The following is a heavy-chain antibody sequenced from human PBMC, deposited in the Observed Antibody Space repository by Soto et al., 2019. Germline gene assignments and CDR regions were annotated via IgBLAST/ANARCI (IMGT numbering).Heavy chain of an antibody. J-gene: IGHJ4*02. Sequence: PSETLSLTCTVSGGSISSSSYYWGWIRQPPGKGLEWIGSIYYSGITYYNPSLKSRVTISVDTSKNQFSLKLSSVTAADTAVYYCARHVAGELLLHYFDYWGQGTLVTVSS. CDR1: GGSISSSSYY. V-gene: IGHV4-39*01. CDR3: ARHVAGELLLHYFDY. CDR2: IYYSGIT. D-gene: IGHD1-26*01.